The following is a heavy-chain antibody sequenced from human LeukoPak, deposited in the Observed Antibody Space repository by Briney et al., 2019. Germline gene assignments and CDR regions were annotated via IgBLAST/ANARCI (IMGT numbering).Heavy chain of an antibody. CDR3: ARGGPMDV. CDR2: ISYDGSNK. V-gene: IGHV3-30*01. CDR1: GFTFSSYA. Sequence: GGSLRLSCAASGFTFSSYAMHWVRQAPGKGLEWVAVISYDGSNKYYADSVKGRFTISRDNSKNTLYLQMNSLRAEDTAVYYSARGGPMDVWGKGTTVTVSS. J-gene: IGHJ6*03.